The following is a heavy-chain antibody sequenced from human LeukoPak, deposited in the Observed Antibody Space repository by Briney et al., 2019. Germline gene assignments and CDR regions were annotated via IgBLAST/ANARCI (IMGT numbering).Heavy chain of an antibody. Sequence: GGSLRLSCAASGFTFSNYRMNWVRQAPGKGLEWVSFITSSGNTIYYADSVKGRFTISRGNAKNSLYLQMNSLRVEDTAVYYCTSSGWSWYFDLWGRGTLVTVSS. D-gene: IGHD6-19*01. V-gene: IGHV3-48*04. CDR2: ITSSGNTI. CDR3: TSSGWSWYFDL. J-gene: IGHJ2*01. CDR1: GFTFSNYR.